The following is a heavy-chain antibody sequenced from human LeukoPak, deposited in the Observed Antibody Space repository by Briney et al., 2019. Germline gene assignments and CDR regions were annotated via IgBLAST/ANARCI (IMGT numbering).Heavy chain of an antibody. J-gene: IGHJ4*02. D-gene: IGHD1-26*01. CDR3: AKDRSIGTYYTFDH. CDR1: GFTFSSYG. V-gene: IGHV3-30*18. Sequence: GRSLRLSCAASGFTFSSYGMHWVRQAPGKGLEWVAVISYDGSNKYYADSVKGRFTISRDNSKNTVYLQMSSLTAADTAVYYCAKDRSIGTYYTFDHWGQGTLVTVSS. CDR2: ISYDGSNK.